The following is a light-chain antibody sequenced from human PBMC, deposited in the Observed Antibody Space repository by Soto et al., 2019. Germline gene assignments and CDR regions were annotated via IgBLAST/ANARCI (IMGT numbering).Light chain of an antibody. CDR1: QSVSSSY. CDR3: QQYGSSRT. V-gene: IGKV3-20*01. CDR2: GAS. Sequence: EIVLTQSPGTLSLSPGERATLSCRASQSVSSSYLAWYQQKPGQAPRLLISGASSRATGIPDRFSGSGSGTDITLTISRLEPEDFAVYYCQQYGSSRTFGQGTKVEIK. J-gene: IGKJ1*01.